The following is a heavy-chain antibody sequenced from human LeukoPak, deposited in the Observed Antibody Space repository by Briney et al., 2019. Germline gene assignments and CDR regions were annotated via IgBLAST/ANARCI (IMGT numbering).Heavy chain of an antibody. CDR2: IYYSGST. V-gene: IGHV4-59*12. J-gene: IGHJ4*02. CDR1: GSSISSYY. CDR3: ARDRSYGDYDY. D-gene: IGHD4-17*01. Sequence: KPSETLSLTCTVSGSSISSYYWSWIRQPPGKGLEWIGYIYYSGSTNYNPSLKSRVTISVDTSKNQFSLKLSSVTAADTAVYYCARDRSYGDYDYWGQGTLVTVSS.